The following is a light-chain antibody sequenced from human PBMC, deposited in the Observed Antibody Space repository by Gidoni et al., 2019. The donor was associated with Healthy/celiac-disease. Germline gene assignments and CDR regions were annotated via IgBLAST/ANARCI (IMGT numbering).Light chain of an antibody. CDR2: GAS. J-gene: IGKJ1*01. Sequence: LSCRASTSVSSSYLAWYPQKPGQAPRLLIYGASSRATGIPDRFSGSGSGTDFTLTISRLEPEDFAVYYCQQYGSSPWTFGQGTKVEIK. CDR1: TSVSSSY. V-gene: IGKV3-20*01. CDR3: QQYGSSPWT.